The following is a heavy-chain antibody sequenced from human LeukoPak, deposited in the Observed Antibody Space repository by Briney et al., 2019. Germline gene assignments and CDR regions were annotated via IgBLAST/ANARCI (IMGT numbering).Heavy chain of an antibody. CDR3: ARLGQWLDIDY. V-gene: IGHV4-39*01. Sequence: SETLSLTCTVSGGSISSSSYSWGWIRQPPGKGLEWIGSIYYSGSTYYNPSLKSRVTISVDTSKNQFSLKLSSVTAADTAVYYRARLGQWLDIDYWGQGTLVTVSS. CDR2: IYYSGST. CDR1: GGSISSSSYS. J-gene: IGHJ4*02. D-gene: IGHD6-19*01.